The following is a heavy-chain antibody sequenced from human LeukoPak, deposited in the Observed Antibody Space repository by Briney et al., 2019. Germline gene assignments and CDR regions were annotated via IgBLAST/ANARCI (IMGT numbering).Heavy chain of an antibody. V-gene: IGHV1-18*01. CDR1: GYTFTSYG. CDR2: ISAYNGNT. Sequence: ASVKVSCKASGYTFTSYGISWVRQAPGQGLEWMGWISAYNGNTNYAQKLQGRVTMTTDTSTSTAYMELRSQRSDDTAVYYCARGGYYDSSGYPLFHFDYWGQGTLVTVSS. D-gene: IGHD3-22*01. CDR3: ARGGYYDSSGYPLFHFDY. J-gene: IGHJ4*02.